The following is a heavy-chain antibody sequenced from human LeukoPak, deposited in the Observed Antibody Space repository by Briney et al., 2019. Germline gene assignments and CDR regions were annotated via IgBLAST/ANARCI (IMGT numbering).Heavy chain of an antibody. V-gene: IGHV3-43*01. CDR2: ISWDGGST. D-gene: IGHD2-15*01. CDR3: AKGIIRGRYCSGGSCFPDHDAFDI. J-gene: IGHJ3*02. Sequence: GGSLRLSCAASGFTFDDYTMHWVRQAPGKGLEWVSLISWDGGSTYYADSVKGRFTISRDNSKNSLYLQMNSLRAEDTAVYYCAKGIIRGRYCSGGSCFPDHDAFDIWGQGTMVTVSS. CDR1: GFTFDDYT.